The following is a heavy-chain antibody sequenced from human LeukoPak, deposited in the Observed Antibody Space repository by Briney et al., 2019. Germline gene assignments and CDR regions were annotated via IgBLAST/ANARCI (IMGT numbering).Heavy chain of an antibody. J-gene: IGHJ4*02. CDR3: ARGKSRGSHIDY. CDR1: GYSISSGSY. V-gene: IGHV4-38-2*02. D-gene: IGHD1-26*01. Sequence: SETLSLTCSVSGYSISSGSYWGWIRQPPGKGLEWIGSIYHSGSTHYNPSLKSRVTISVDTSKNQFSLKLRSVTAADTAVYYCARGKSRGSHIDYWGQGTLVTVSS. CDR2: IYHSGST.